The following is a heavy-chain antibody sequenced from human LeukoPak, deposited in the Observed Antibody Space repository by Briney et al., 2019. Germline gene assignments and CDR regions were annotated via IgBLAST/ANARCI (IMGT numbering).Heavy chain of an antibody. CDR3: ARRSAQRLDY. CDR2: IYYSGST. J-gene: IGHJ4*02. D-gene: IGHD5-24*01. Sequence: SETLSLTCTVSGGSISSYYWSWIRQPPGKGLEWIGYIYYSGSTNYNPSLKSRVTISVDTSKNQFSLKLSSVTAADTAVYCCARRSAQRLDYWGQGTLVTVSS. V-gene: IGHV4-59*08. CDR1: GGSISSYY.